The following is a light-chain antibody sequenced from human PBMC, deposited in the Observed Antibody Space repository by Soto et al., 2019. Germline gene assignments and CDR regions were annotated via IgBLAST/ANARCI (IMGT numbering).Light chain of an antibody. CDR3: QQYGSSPWP. Sequence: EIVLTQSPGTLSLSPGERATLSCRASQSVSSSYLAWYQQKPGQAPRLLIYGASSRATGIPDRFRGSGSGTDFTLTNSRLEPEDFAVYYCQQYGSSPWPFGQGTKVEIK. V-gene: IGKV3-20*01. CDR1: QSVSSSY. CDR2: GAS. J-gene: IGKJ1*01.